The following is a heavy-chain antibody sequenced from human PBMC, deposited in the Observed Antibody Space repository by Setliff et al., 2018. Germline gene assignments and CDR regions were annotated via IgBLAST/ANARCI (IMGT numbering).Heavy chain of an antibody. CDR1: GFAFRNYG. D-gene: IGHD6-13*01. CDR3: AKQGAGNVHYYNYYLDV. J-gene: IGHJ6*03. CDR2: VPSAGGSA. Sequence: GGSLRLSCAGSGFAFRNYGMTWIRRVPGKGLEWVASVPSAGGSAYYSASGTGRFTISRESSKNTLHLQMNNLRPDDPAVYYCAKQGAGNVHYYNYYLDVWGTGTMVTVSS. V-gene: IGHV3-23*01.